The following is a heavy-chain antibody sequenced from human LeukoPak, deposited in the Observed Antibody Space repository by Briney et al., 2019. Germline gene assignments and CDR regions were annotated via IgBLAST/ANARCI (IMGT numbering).Heavy chain of an antibody. D-gene: IGHD3-10*01. CDR2: IYYTGKT. J-gene: IGHJ4*02. V-gene: IGHV4-61*03. CDR3: ARSQNYYGSGDY. CDR1: GDSVGNGNYD. Sequence: PSETLSLTCTVSGDSVGNGNYDWSWLRQPPGKALEWIGYIYYTGKTYYNPSLEGRVTILVDTSRNHFSVKLSSVTAADTAVYYCARSQNYYGSGDYWSQGTLVTVSS.